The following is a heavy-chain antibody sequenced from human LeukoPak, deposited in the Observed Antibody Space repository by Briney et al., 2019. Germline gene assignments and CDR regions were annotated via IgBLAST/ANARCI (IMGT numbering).Heavy chain of an antibody. J-gene: IGHJ4*02. V-gene: IGHV3-30*18. Sequence: GGSLRLSCAASGFTFSSYGMQWVRQAPGKGLEWVAVISYDGSNKYYADSVKGRFTISRDNSKNTLYLQMNSLRAEDTAVYYCAKDVTDYGDYGGYFDYWGQGTLVTVSS. CDR3: AKDVTDYGDYGGYFDY. CDR2: ISYDGSNK. D-gene: IGHD4-17*01. CDR1: GFTFSSYG.